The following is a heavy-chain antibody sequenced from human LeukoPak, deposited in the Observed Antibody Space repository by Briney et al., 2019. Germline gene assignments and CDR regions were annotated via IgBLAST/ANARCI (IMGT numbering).Heavy chain of an antibody. J-gene: IGHJ3*02. CDR1: GYTFTSYG. Sequence: GASVKVSCKASGYTFTSYGISWVRQAPGQGLEWMGWIGAYNGNTNCAQKLQGRVTMTTDTSTSTAYMELRSLRSDDTALYYCAKGLRFLEWLFDDGFDIWGQGTMVTVSS. V-gene: IGHV1-18*01. D-gene: IGHD3-3*01. CDR3: AKGLRFLEWLFDDGFDI. CDR2: IGAYNGNT.